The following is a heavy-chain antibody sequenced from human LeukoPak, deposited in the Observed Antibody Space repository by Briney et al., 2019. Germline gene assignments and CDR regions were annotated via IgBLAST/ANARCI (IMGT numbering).Heavy chain of an antibody. V-gene: IGHV3-48*03. Sequence: PGGSLRLSCAASGFTFRTFEMNWVRQAPGKGLEWVSYISSSGSTIYYADSVKGRFTISRDNAKNSLYLQMNSLRAEDTAVYYCARFSPYGMDVWGQGTTVTVSS. CDR2: ISSSGSTI. CDR3: ARFSPYGMDV. J-gene: IGHJ6*02. CDR1: GFTFRTFE.